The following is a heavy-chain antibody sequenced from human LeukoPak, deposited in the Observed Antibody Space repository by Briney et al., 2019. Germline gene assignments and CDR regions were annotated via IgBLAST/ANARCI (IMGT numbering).Heavy chain of an antibody. Sequence: PGRSLRLSCAASGFTFSSYGMHWFRQAPGKGLEWVAVISYDGSNKYYADSVKGRFTISRDNSKNTLYLQMNSLRAEDTAVYYCARSYYYDSSGYYDTFSSFDYWGQGTLVTVSS. D-gene: IGHD3-22*01. V-gene: IGHV3-30*03. CDR3: ARSYYYDSSGYYDTFSSFDY. J-gene: IGHJ4*02. CDR2: ISYDGSNK. CDR1: GFTFSSYG.